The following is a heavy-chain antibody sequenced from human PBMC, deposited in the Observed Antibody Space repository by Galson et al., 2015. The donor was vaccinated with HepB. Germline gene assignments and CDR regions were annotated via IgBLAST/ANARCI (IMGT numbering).Heavy chain of an antibody. Sequence: SLRLSCAASGFTFSSYAMSWVRQAPGKGLEWVSAISGSGGSTYYADSVKGRFTISRDNSKNTLYLQMNSLRAEDTAVYYCAKALRNYDILTGYYTAYYYNGMDVWGQGTTVTVSS. V-gene: IGHV3-23*01. J-gene: IGHJ6*02. CDR3: AKALRNYDILTGYYTAYYYNGMDV. CDR2: ISGSGGST. D-gene: IGHD3-9*01. CDR1: GFTFSSYA.